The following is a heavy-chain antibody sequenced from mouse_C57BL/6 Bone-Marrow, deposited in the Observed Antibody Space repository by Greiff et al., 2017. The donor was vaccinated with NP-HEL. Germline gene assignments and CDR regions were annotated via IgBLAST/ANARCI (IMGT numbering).Heavy chain of an antibody. Sequence: VQLQQSGPELVKPGASVKIPCKASGYTFTDYNMDWVKQSPGKSLEWIGDINPNNGGTIYNQKFKGKATLTVDKSSSTAYMELRSLTSEDTAVYYCATIYDYEAFAYWGQGTLVTVSA. J-gene: IGHJ3*01. CDR2: INPNNGGT. CDR1: GYTFTDYN. D-gene: IGHD2-4*01. CDR3: ATIYDYEAFAY. V-gene: IGHV1-18*01.